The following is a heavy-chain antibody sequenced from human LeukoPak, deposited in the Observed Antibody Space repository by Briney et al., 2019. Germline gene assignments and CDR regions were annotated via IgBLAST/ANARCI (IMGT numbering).Heavy chain of an antibody. CDR1: GFTFSTYT. J-gene: IGHJ4*02. D-gene: IGHD3-22*01. V-gene: IGHV3-7*01. CDR2: IRQDGGEK. CDR3: ASDRTYDISGYRFDL. Sequence: GGSLRLSCAASGFTFSTYTMSWVRQVPGKGLEWVANIRQDGGEKYYEDSVKGRFTISRDNAKNSLYLQMDSLRAEDTAVCYCASDRTYDISGYRFDLWGQGTLVTVSS.